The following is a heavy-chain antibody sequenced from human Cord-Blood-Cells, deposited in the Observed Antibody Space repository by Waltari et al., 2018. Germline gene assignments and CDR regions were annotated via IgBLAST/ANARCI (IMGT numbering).Heavy chain of an antibody. D-gene: IGHD6-13*01. V-gene: IGHV3-21*01. CDR2: ISSSSSYI. Sequence: AASGFTFSSYSMNWVRQAPGKGLEWVSSISSSSSYIYYADSVKGRFTISRDNAKNSLYLQMNSLRADDTAVYYCARVKAAAADAFDIWSQGTMVTVSS. CDR3: ARVKAAAADAFDI. CDR1: GFTFSSYS. J-gene: IGHJ3*02.